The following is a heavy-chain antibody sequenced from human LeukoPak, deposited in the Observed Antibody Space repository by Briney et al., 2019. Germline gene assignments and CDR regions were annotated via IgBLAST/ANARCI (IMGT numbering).Heavy chain of an antibody. Sequence: ASVKVSCKASGYTFTSYDINWVRQATGQGLEWMGWMNPNSGNTGYAQKFQGRVTMTRNTSISTAYMELSSLRSEDTAVYYCARVGPNCSSTSCRLNWFDPWGQGTLVTVSS. CDR1: GYTFTSYD. V-gene: IGHV1-8*01. D-gene: IGHD2-2*01. CDR2: MNPNSGNT. J-gene: IGHJ5*02. CDR3: ARVGPNCSSTSCRLNWFDP.